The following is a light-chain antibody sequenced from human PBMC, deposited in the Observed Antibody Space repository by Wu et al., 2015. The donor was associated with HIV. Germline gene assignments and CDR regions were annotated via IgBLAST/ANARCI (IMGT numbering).Light chain of an antibody. Sequence: QMTQSPSSLSASVGDRVTITCRASQGARNDLAWYQQKLGKAPKLLIYGASSLQSGVSSRFSGSGYGTDFTLTISSLQPEDFATYYCLQDYNYPHSFGQGTKLEIK. V-gene: IGKV1-6*01. J-gene: IGKJ2*03. CDR3: LQDYNYPHS. CDR1: QGARND. CDR2: GAS.